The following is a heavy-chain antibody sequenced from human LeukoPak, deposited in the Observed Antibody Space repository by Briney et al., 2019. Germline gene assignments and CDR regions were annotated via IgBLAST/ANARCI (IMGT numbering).Heavy chain of an antibody. D-gene: IGHD3-10*01. V-gene: IGHV3-7*01. CDR2: IKQDGSEK. Sequence: PGGSLRLSCAASGFTFSSYWMSWVRQAPGKGLEWVANIKQDGSEKYYVDSVKGRFTISRDNAKNSLYLQMNSLRAEDTAVYYCAKDISRYYYGSGSYTDYWGQGTLVTVSS. CDR3: AKDISRYYYGSGSYTDY. J-gene: IGHJ4*02. CDR1: GFTFSSYW.